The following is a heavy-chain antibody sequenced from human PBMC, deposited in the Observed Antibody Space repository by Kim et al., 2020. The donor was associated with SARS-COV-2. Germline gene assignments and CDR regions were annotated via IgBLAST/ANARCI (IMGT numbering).Heavy chain of an antibody. CDR2: ISYDGSNK. D-gene: IGHD2-15*01. V-gene: IGHV3-30*18. CDR3: AKVFSSYCSGGSCYSGYFDY. Sequence: GGSLRLSCAASGFTFSSYGMHWVRQAPGKGLEWVAVISYDGSNKYYADSVKGRFTISRDNSKNTLYLQINSLRAEDTAVYYCAKVFSSYCSGGSCYSGYFDYWGQGTLVTVSS. CDR1: GFTFSSYG. J-gene: IGHJ4*02.